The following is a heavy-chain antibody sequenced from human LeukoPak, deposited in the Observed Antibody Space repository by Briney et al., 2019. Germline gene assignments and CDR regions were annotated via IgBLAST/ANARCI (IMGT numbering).Heavy chain of an antibody. V-gene: IGHV1-2*02. CDR3: ARVAATNDAFDM. CDR1: GYTFTSYY. Sequence: GASVTVTCKASGYTFTSYYLHWVRQAPGQGLEWMGWINPNTGGTNDAQRFQGRVTMTRDTSINKAYMGLNSLRFDYTALYYCARVAATNDAFDMWGQGTMVTVSS. J-gene: IGHJ3*02. D-gene: IGHD2-15*01. CDR2: INPNTGGT.